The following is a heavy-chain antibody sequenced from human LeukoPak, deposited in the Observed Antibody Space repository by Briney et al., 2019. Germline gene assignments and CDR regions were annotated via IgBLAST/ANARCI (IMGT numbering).Heavy chain of an antibody. CDR1: GYTFTSYG. D-gene: IGHD3-22*01. CDR3: ARDTNSQYDIYYYYMDV. Sequence: ASVRVSCKASGYTFTSYGISWVRQAPGQGLEWMGWISAYNGNTNYAQKLQGRVTMTTDTSTSTAYMELRSLRSDDTAVYYCARDTNSQYDIYYYYMDVWGKGTTVTVS. J-gene: IGHJ6*03. V-gene: IGHV1-18*01. CDR2: ISAYNGNT.